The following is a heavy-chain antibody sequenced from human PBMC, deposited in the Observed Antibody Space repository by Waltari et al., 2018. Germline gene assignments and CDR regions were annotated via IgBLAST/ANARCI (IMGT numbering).Heavy chain of an antibody. D-gene: IGHD1-1*01. J-gene: IGHJ6*02. CDR3: ARDNWDRTNCHGMHV. CDR2: IAYNGRNI. CDR1: EFTFSSYA. Sequence: QVQLVESGGGVVQPGRSLRLSCAASEFTFSSYAMHWVRQAPGKGLEWVAVIAYNGRNIYCVDSVKGRFTISRDNSKKTLYLQMNSLRAEDTAVYYCARDNWDRTNCHGMHVWGQGTTVTVSS. V-gene: IGHV3-30*04.